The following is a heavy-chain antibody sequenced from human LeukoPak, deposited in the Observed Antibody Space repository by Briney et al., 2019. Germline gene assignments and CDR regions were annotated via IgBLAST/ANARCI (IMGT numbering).Heavy chain of an antibody. V-gene: IGHV1-18*01. CDR1: GGTFSSYA. CDR3: ARDLYYYGSGSYPYGMDV. D-gene: IGHD3-10*01. Sequence: AASVKVSCKASGGTFSSYAISWVRQAPGQGLEWMGWISAYNGNTNYAQKLQGRVTMTTDTSTSTAYMELRSLRSDDTAVYYCARDLYYYGSGSYPYGMDVWGQGTTVTVSS. CDR2: ISAYNGNT. J-gene: IGHJ6*02.